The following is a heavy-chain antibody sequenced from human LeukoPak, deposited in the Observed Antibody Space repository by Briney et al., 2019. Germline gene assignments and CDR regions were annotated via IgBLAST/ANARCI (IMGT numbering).Heavy chain of an antibody. V-gene: IGHV3-74*01. CDR1: GFTFSSYW. J-gene: IGHJ5*02. CDR3: ASSYDFWSGYLSLGWFDP. Sequence: QPGGSLRLSCAASGFTFSSYWMHWVRQAPGKGLVWVSRINSDGSSTSYADSVKGRFTISRDNAKSTLYLQMNSLRAEDTAVYYCASSYDFWSGYLSLGWFDPWGQGTLVTVSS. D-gene: IGHD3-3*01. CDR2: INSDGSST.